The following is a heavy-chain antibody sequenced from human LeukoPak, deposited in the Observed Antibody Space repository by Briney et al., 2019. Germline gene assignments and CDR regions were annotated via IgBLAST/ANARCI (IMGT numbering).Heavy chain of an antibody. Sequence: ASVKVSCKASGGTFSSYAISWVRQAPGQGLEWMGRIIPILGIANYAQKFQGRVTITADKSTSTAYMELSSLRSEDTAVYYCAREDNAIGAFDIWGQGTMVTVSS. J-gene: IGHJ3*02. V-gene: IGHV1-69*04. CDR1: GGTFSSYA. CDR3: AREDNAIGAFDI. CDR2: IIPILGIA. D-gene: IGHD1-1*01.